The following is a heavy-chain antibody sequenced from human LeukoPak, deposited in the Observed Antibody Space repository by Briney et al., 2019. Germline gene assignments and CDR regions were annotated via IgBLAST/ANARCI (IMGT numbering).Heavy chain of an antibody. CDR3: AREVAAPHYYMDV. D-gene: IGHD6-6*01. V-gene: IGHV4-59*01. CDR2: IYYSGST. Sequence: PETLSLTCTVSGGSISSYYWSWIRQPPGKGLEWIGYIYYSGSTNYNPSLKSRVTISVDTSKNQFSLKLSSVTAADTAVYYCAREVAAPHYYMDVWGKGTTVTVSS. CDR1: GGSISSYY. J-gene: IGHJ6*03.